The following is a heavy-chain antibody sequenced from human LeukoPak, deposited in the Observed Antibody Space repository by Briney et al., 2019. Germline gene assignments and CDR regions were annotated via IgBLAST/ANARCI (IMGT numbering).Heavy chain of an antibody. CDR2: IRYDGSNK. CDR3: AKDLLGGYSYGPPFDY. V-gene: IGHV3-30*02. J-gene: IGHJ4*02. Sequence: GGSLRLSCAASGFTFSSYGMHWVRQAPGKGLEWVAFIRYDGSNKYYADSVKGRFTISRDNSKNTLYLRMNSLRAEDTAVYYCAKDLLGGYSYGPPFDYWGQGTLVTVSS. CDR1: GFTFSSYG. D-gene: IGHD5-18*01.